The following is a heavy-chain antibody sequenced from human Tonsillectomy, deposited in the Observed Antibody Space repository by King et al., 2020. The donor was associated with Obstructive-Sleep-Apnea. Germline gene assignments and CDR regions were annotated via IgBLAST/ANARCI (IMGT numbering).Heavy chain of an antibody. Sequence: QLVESGGGLVKPGGSLRLSCAASGFTFSDYYMSWIRQAPGKGLECVSYITSSGGTIYYADSVKGRFTISRDNAKNSLYLQMNSLRAEDTAIYYCARVRVPPASLYWYFDLWGRGTLVTVSS. J-gene: IGHJ2*01. CDR1: GFTFSDYY. CDR3: ARVRVPPASLYWYFDL. D-gene: IGHD2-2*01. CDR2: ITSSGGTI. V-gene: IGHV3-11*01.